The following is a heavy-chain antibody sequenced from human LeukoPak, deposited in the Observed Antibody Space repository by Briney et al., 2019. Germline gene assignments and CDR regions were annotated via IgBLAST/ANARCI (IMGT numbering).Heavy chain of an antibody. Sequence: PSETLSLTCTVSGGSISSYYWSWIRQPPGKGLEWIGYIFSSGSTSYNPSLKSRVNISLDTSKNQFSLKVTSVTAADTAMYYCARAPSLYYFDSWGQGTLVTVSS. J-gene: IGHJ4*02. V-gene: IGHV4-59*01. D-gene: IGHD2/OR15-2a*01. CDR2: IFSSGST. CDR1: GGSISSYY. CDR3: ARAPSLYYFDS.